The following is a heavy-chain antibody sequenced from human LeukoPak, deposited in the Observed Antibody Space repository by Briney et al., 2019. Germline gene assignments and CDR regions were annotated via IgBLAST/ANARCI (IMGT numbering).Heavy chain of an antibody. J-gene: IGHJ4*02. D-gene: IGHD3-16*01. CDR2: INPNSGGT. Sequence: ASVKVSCKASGYTFTGYYMHWVRQAPGQGLEWMGWINPNSGGTNYAQKFQGRVTMTRDTSISTAYTELSRLRSDDTAVYYCARERLGGGAWYYFDYWGQGTLVTVSS. V-gene: IGHV1-2*02. CDR3: ARERLGGGAWYYFDY. CDR1: GYTFTGYY.